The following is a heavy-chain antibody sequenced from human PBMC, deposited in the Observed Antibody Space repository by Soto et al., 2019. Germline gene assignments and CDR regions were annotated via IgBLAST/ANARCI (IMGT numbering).Heavy chain of an antibody. V-gene: IGHV3-21*01. Sequence: EVQLVESGGGLVKPGGSLRLSCAASGFTFSSYSMNWVRQAPGKGLEWVSSISSSSSYIYYADSVKGRFTISRDNAKNSLYLQMNSLRAEDTAVYYCARGNCSSTSCYIGAFDIWGQGTMVTVSS. CDR3: ARGNCSSTSCYIGAFDI. CDR2: ISSSSSYI. J-gene: IGHJ3*02. CDR1: GFTFSSYS. D-gene: IGHD2-2*02.